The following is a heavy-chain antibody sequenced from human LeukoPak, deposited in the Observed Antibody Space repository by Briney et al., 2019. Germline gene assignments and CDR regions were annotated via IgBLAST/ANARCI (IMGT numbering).Heavy chain of an antibody. CDR3: TTTRITMVRGVITRFDY. V-gene: IGHV3-15*01. CDR2: IKSKTDGGTT. D-gene: IGHD3-10*01. Sequence: PGGSLRLSCAASGFTFSNAWMSWVRQAPGKGLEWVGRIKSKTDGGTTDYAAPVKGRFTISRDDSKNTLYLQMNSLKTEDPAVYYCTTTRITMVRGVITRFDYWGQGTLVTVSS. J-gene: IGHJ4*02. CDR1: GFTFSNAW.